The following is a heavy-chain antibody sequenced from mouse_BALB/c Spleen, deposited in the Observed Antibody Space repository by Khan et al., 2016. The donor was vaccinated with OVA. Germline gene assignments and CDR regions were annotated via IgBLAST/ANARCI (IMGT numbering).Heavy chain of an antibody. CDR1: GCTFTDYA. Sequence: QVQLQQSGAELVRPGVSVKISCKGSGCTFTDYAMHWVKQSHAKSLEWIGVISTYYGDVDYSQKFKGKATMTVDRSSSTAYMELARLTSEDSAIYYCARGGKFAYWGQGTLVTVSA. CDR3: ARGGKFAY. D-gene: IGHD1-1*02. J-gene: IGHJ3*01. CDR2: ISTYYGDV. V-gene: IGHV1S137*01.